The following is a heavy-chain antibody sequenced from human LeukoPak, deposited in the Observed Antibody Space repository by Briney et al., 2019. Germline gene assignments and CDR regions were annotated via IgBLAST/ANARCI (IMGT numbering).Heavy chain of an antibody. CDR1: GYTFTSYG. CDR3: ARDMIVGGWFDP. J-gene: IGHJ5*02. D-gene: IGHD3-22*01. CDR2: ISAYNGDT. V-gene: IGHV1-18*01. Sequence: GASVKVSCTASGYTFTSYGISWVRQAPGQGLEWMGWISAYNGDTNYAQKLQGRVTMTTDTSTSTAYMELRNLRSDDTAVYYCARDMIVGGWFDPWGQGTLVTVSS.